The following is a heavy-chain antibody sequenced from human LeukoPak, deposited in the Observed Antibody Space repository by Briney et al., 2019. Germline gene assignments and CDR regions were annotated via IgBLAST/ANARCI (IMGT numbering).Heavy chain of an antibody. CDR3: ARGYSSGWSHYFDY. D-gene: IGHD6-19*01. V-gene: IGHV4-39*07. CDR2: IYYSGST. Sequence: PSETLSLTCTVSGGSISSSSYYWGWIRQPPGKGLEWIGSIYYSGSTYYNPSVKSRVTIFVDTSKNQFSLKLSSVTAADTAVYYCARGYSSGWSHYFDYWGQGTLVTVSS. CDR1: GGSISSSSYY. J-gene: IGHJ4*02.